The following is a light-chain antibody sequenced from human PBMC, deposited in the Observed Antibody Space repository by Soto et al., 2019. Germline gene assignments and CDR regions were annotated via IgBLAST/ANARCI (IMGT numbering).Light chain of an antibody. Sequence: EIVLTQSPATLSLSPGERATLSCRASQSVSSYLAWYQQKPGQAPRLLIYDASNRATGIPARFSGSGSGTDFTLTISSLEPEHFAVYYFHQRSNTWTFGQGTKVQIK. CDR3: HQRSNTWT. CDR2: DAS. V-gene: IGKV3-11*01. CDR1: QSVSSY. J-gene: IGKJ1*01.